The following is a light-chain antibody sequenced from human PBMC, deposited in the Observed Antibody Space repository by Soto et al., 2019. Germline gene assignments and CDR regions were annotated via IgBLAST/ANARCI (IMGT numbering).Light chain of an antibody. CDR1: QSVSSN. Sequence: EIVMTQSPAPPSVSPGERAPLSCRASQSVSSNLAWYQQKPGQAPRLLIYGASTRATGIPATFSGSGSGTEFTLTISRLQSEDFAVYYCQQYNNWPLTFGGGTKVEIK. V-gene: IGKV3-15*01. CDR2: GAS. J-gene: IGKJ4*01. CDR3: QQYNNWPLT.